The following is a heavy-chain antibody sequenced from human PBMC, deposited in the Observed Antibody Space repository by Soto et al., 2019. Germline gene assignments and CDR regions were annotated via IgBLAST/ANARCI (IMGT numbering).Heavy chain of an antibody. CDR2: ISQSGTT. J-gene: IGHJ4*02. Sequence: PSETLSLTCSIYSGSFSGYYWSWIRQHPGKGLEWIGEISQSGTTNYSPSLKSRVSITIDTSKKQFSLNLASLSAADTAVYYCARAPKVSGSSQTRPDFWGQGTLVTVSS. CDR1: SGSFSGYY. CDR3: ARAPKVSGSSQTRPDF. V-gene: IGHV4-34*01. D-gene: IGHD6-6*01.